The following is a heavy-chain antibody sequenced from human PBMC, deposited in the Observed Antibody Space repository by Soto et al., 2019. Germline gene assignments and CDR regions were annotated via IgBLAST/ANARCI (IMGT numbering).Heavy chain of an antibody. CDR1: GGSFSGYY. CDR3: ARGRDNFDRSGANWFDP. D-gene: IGHD3-22*01. V-gene: IGHV4-34*01. Sequence: SETLSLTCAVYGGSFSGYYWSWIRQPLGKGLEWIGEINHSGSTNYNPSLKSRVTISVDTSKNQFSLKLSSVTAADTAVYYCARGRDNFDRSGANWFDPWGQGTLVT. CDR2: INHSGST. J-gene: IGHJ5*02.